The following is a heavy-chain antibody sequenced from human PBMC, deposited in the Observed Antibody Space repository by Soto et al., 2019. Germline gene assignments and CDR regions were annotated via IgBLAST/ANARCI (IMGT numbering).Heavy chain of an antibody. CDR2: ISGSGGST. Sequence: PGGSLRLSCAASGFTFSNYAMRWVRQAPGKGLEWVSLISGSGGSTYYADSVKGRFTISRDNSKNMLYLQMNSLRAEDTAVYYCAKSSFDGYGYLLDYWGQGTLVTVAS. CDR3: AKSSFDGYGYLLDY. V-gene: IGHV3-23*01. CDR1: GFTFSNYA. J-gene: IGHJ4*02. D-gene: IGHD5-18*01.